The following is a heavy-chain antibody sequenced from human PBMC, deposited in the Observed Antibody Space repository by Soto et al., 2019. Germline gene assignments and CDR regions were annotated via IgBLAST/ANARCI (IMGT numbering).Heavy chain of an antibody. Sequence: ASVKVSCKASGYTFTSYDINWVRQATGQGLEWMGWMNPNSGNTGYAQKFQGRVTMTRNTSISTAYMELSSLRSEDTAVYYCARGYDSSSWYYYYHGMDVWGQGTTVTVSS. V-gene: IGHV1-8*01. J-gene: IGHJ6*02. D-gene: IGHD6-13*01. CDR3: ARGYDSSSWYYYYHGMDV. CDR1: GYTFTSYD. CDR2: MNPNSGNT.